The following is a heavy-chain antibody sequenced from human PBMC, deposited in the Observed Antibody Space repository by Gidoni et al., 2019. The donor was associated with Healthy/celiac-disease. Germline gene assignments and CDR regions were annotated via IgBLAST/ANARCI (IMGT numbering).Heavy chain of an antibody. CDR2: IYYSGST. Sequence: QLQLQESGPGLVKPSETLSLPCTVSGGSISSSSYYWGWIRQPPGKGLEWIGSIYYSGSTYYNPSLKSRVTISVDTSKNQFSLKLSSVTAADTAVYYCARHSSGIDAFDIWGQGTMVTVSS. J-gene: IGHJ3*02. CDR1: GGSISSSSYY. CDR3: ARHSSGIDAFDI. D-gene: IGHD2-15*01. V-gene: IGHV4-39*01.